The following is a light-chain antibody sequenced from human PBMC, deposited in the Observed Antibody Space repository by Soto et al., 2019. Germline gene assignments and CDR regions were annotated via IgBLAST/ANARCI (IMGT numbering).Light chain of an antibody. CDR1: QSVSSSY. CDR3: QQYGSSLLT. Sequence: ESVLTQSPGTLSLSPGERATLSCRASQSVSSSYLAWYQQKPGQAPRLLIYGASSRATGIPDRFSGRASGTDVTLTISRREHEDSAVYYCQQYGSSLLTSGGGTKVEIK. CDR2: GAS. J-gene: IGKJ4*01. V-gene: IGKV3-20*01.